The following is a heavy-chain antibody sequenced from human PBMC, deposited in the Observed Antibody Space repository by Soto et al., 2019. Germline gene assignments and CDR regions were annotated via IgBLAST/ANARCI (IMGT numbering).Heavy chain of an antibody. Sequence: HPVGSLRLSCAAPGFDFYGYAMTWVRRAPGKGLEWVATLSNTSRSAYYAASLKGRFTISRDTSNNTLYLQMNSLRADDTAIYYCAKDARRTGLVGHWVAWGQGTLVTVSS. J-gene: IGHJ5*02. D-gene: IGHD2-8*02. CDR1: GFDFYGYA. CDR3: AKDARRTGLVGHWVA. V-gene: IGHV3-23*01. CDR2: LSNTSRSA.